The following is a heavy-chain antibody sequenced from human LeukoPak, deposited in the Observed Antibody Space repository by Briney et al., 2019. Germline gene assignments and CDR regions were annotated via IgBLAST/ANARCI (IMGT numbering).Heavy chain of an antibody. CDR1: GGXISSSSYY. D-gene: IGHD3-22*01. CDR2: IYYSGST. J-gene: IGHJ4*02. V-gene: IGHV4-39*01. CDR3: ARHYYDSSGYFLYYFDY. Sequence: SETLSLTCTVSGGXISSSSYYWGWIRQPPGKGLEWSGSIYYSGSTDYNPSLKSRVTISVDTSKNQFSLKLSSVTAADTAVYYCARHYYDSSGYFLYYFDYWGQGTLVTVSS.